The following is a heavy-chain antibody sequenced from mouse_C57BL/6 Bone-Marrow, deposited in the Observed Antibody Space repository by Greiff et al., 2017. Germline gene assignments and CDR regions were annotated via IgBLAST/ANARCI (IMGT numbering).Heavy chain of an antibody. CDR2: IDPETGGT. J-gene: IGHJ2*01. D-gene: IGHD1-1*01. V-gene: IGHV1-15*01. CDR1: GYTFTDYE. Sequence: VQLQQSGAEPVRPGASVTLSCKASGYTFTDYEMHWVKQTPVHGLEWIGAIDPETGGTAYNQKFKGKAILTADKSSSTAYMELRSLTSEDSAVYYCTPSSYDFDYWGQGTTLTVSS. CDR3: TPSSYDFDY.